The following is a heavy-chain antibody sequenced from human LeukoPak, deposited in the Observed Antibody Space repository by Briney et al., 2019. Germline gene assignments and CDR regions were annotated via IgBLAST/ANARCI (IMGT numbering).Heavy chain of an antibody. CDR2: ISSSSSYI. D-gene: IGHD6-19*01. Sequence: PGGSLRLSCAASGFTFSTYCMNWVRQAPGKGLEWVSSISSSSSYIYYADSVKGRFTISRDNAKNSLYLQMNSLRAEDTAVYYCARSGWYSDGMDVWGKGTTVTVSS. J-gene: IGHJ6*04. CDR1: GFTFSTYC. CDR3: ARSGWYSDGMDV. V-gene: IGHV3-21*01.